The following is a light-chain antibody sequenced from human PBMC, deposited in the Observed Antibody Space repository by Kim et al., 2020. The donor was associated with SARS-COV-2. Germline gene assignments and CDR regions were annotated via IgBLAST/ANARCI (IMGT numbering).Light chain of an antibody. Sequence: LSPGERASLSCRASQSVSSYLAWYQQKPAQAPRLLIYDASNRATGVPVRFSGSGSETDFTLTISSLEPEDFAVYYCQQRTNWPLTFGGGTKVDIK. CDR1: QSVSSY. J-gene: IGKJ4*01. CDR3: QQRTNWPLT. V-gene: IGKV3-11*01. CDR2: DAS.